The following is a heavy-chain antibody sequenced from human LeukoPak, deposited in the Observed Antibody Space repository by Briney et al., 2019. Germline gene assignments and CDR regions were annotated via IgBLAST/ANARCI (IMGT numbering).Heavy chain of an antibody. D-gene: IGHD4-17*01. Sequence: GESLKISCKGSGYSFTSYWIGWVRQMPGKGLEWMGIIYPGDSDTRYSPSFQGQVTISDDKSIRTACLQWSSLKASDTAMYYCARSPPYGLSDAFDIWGQGTMVTVSS. CDR3: ARSPPYGLSDAFDI. CDR2: IYPGDSDT. V-gene: IGHV5-51*01. J-gene: IGHJ3*02. CDR1: GYSFTSYW.